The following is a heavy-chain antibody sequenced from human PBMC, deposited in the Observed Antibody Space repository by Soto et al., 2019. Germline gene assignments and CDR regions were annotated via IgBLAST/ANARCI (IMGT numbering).Heavy chain of an antibody. CDR1: GGTFSSYA. Sequence: SVRVSCKASGGTFSSYAISWVRQAPGQGLEWVGGIIPIFGTANYAQKFQGRVTITADESTSTACMELSSLRSEDTAVYYCARSFSDTAMVPGDRYYYYYGMDVWAKGPRSPSP. V-gene: IGHV1-69*13. D-gene: IGHD5-18*01. CDR2: IIPIFGTA. J-gene: IGHJ6*02. CDR3: ARSFSDTAMVPGDRYYYYYGMDV.